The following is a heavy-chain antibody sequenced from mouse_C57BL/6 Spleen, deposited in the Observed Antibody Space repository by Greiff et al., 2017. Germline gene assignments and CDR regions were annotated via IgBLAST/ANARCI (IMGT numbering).Heavy chain of an antibody. Sequence: QVQLQQSGAELARPGASVKMSCKASGYTFTSYTMHWVRQRPGQGLEWIGYINRSSGYTKYNQKFKDKVTLSADKSASTAYLQLSSLKSEDSAVYYWARRGNGNSGNFDYWGQGTTLTVSS. CDR3: ARRGNGNSGNFDY. D-gene: IGHD2-1*01. J-gene: IGHJ2*01. CDR2: INRSSGYT. CDR1: GYTFTSYT. V-gene: IGHV1-4*01.